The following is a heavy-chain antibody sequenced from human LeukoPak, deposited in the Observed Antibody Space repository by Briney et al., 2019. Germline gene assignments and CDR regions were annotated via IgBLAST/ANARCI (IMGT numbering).Heavy chain of an antibody. V-gene: IGHV3-43*02. CDR1: GFTFDDYA. J-gene: IGHJ1*01. D-gene: IGHD3-22*01. CDR2: ISGDGRST. CDR3: AKVYRYYDRSCHH. Sequence: GGSLRLSCAASGFTFDDYAMHGVRQAPGKGLEWVSLISGDGRSTYFADSVKGRFTISRDNSKNSLYLQINSLRTEDTALYYCAKVYRYYDRSCHHWGQGTLVTVSS.